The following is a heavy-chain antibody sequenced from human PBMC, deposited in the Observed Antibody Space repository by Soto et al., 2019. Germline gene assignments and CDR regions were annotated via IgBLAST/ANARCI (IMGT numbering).Heavy chain of an antibody. D-gene: IGHD6-13*01. CDR3: ARGARIAAAGTGGANGMDV. Sequence: SETLSLTCTVSGGSISSSNWWSWVRQPPGKGLEWIGEIYHSGSTNYNPSLKSRVTIAVDKSKNQFSLKLSSVTAADTAVYYCARGARIAAAGTGGANGMDVWGQGTTVTVSS. V-gene: IGHV4-4*02. CDR2: IYHSGST. CDR1: GGSISSSNW. J-gene: IGHJ6*02.